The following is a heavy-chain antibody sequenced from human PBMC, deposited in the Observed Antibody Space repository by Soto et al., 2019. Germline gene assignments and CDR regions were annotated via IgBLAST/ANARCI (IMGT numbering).Heavy chain of an antibody. D-gene: IGHD3-22*01. CDR1: GDSITSGGYS. CDR2: IYHTGIA. J-gene: IGHJ4*02. V-gene: IGHV4-30-2*01. Sequence: QVQLQESGSGLVKPSETLSLTCSVSGDSITSGGYSWSWIRQPPRRGLEWIGYIYHTGIASYSPSLKGRVTISVEKSKNQLSLSLNSVTAADMAIYYCARAHYGPSGYYFDFWGQGSLVTVSS. CDR3: ARAHYGPSGYYFDF.